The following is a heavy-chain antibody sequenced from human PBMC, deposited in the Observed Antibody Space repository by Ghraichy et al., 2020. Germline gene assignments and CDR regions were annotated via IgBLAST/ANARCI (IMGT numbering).Heavy chain of an antibody. J-gene: IGHJ6*02. Sequence: GGSLRLSCAASGFAFGNYAMSWVRQAPEKGLEWVSAISGSDGSTHYADSVKGRFTISRDNSKNTLSLQMNSLRAEDTAIYYCAKDDWRELLPSSNHYYYYGMDAWGQGTTVTVS. D-gene: IGHD1-26*01. CDR2: ISGSDGST. V-gene: IGHV3-23*01. CDR3: AKDDWRELLPSSNHYYYYGMDA. CDR1: GFAFGNYA.